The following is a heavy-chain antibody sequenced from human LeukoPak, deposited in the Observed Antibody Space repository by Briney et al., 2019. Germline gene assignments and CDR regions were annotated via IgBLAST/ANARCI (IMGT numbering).Heavy chain of an antibody. CDR1: GGSISSSSYY. Sequence: SETLSLTCTVSGGSISSSSYYWGWIRQPPGKGLEWIGRIYTSGSTNYNPSLKSRVTMSVDTSKNQFSLKLSSVTAADTAVYYCARDLNSGSLFDYWGQGTLVTVSS. D-gene: IGHD1-26*01. CDR2: IYTSGST. CDR3: ARDLNSGSLFDY. J-gene: IGHJ4*02. V-gene: IGHV4-39*07.